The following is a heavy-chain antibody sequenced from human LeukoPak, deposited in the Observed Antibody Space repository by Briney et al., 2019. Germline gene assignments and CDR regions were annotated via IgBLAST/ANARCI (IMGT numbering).Heavy chain of an antibody. J-gene: IGHJ4*02. V-gene: IGHV3-7*01. Sequence: GGSLRLSCAASGFTFSSYWMRWVRQAPGKGLEWVANIRQDGSEKYYVDSVKGRFTISRDNAKNSLYLQMNSLRAEDTAVYYCARVVGSYYGSGSYEDYWGQGTLVTVSS. CDR3: ARVVGSYYGSGSYEDY. CDR1: GFTFSSYW. CDR2: IRQDGSEK. D-gene: IGHD3-10*01.